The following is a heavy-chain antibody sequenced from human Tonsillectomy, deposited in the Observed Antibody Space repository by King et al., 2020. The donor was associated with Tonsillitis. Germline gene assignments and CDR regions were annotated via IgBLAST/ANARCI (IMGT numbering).Heavy chain of an antibody. Sequence: QLQESGPGLVKPSETLSLTCIVSGGSISRSSYYWGWIRQPPGKGLEWIGSIYYSGSTYYNPSLKSRVTISVDTSKNQFSLKLSSVTAADTAVYYCARHDHSSSWGMFDRWGQGTLVTVSS. V-gene: IGHV4-39*07. CDR1: GGSISRSSYY. D-gene: IGHD6-13*01. J-gene: IGHJ5*02. CDR3: ARHDHSSSWGMFDR. CDR2: IYYSGST.